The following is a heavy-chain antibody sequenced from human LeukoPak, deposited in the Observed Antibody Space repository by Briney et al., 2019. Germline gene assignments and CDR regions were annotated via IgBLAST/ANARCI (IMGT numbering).Heavy chain of an antibody. CDR3: ARGVYSSGWTQGGAFDI. D-gene: IGHD6-19*01. J-gene: IGHJ3*02. CDR1: GFTFSRYG. V-gene: IGHV3-30*02. CDR2: IRDDGSTR. Sequence: PGGSLRLSCAASGFTFSRYGLHWVRQAPGKGLEWVTFIRDDGSTRYYADSVKGRFTVSRDNSKNTLYLQMNSLRAEDTAVYYCARGVYSSGWTQGGAFDIWGQGTMVTVSS.